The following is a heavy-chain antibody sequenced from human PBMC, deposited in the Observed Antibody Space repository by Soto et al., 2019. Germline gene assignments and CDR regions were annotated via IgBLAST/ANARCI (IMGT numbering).Heavy chain of an antibody. Sequence: SQTLSLTCAISGDSVSSNSAAWNWIRQSPSRGLEWLGRTYYRSKWYNDYAVSVKSRITINPDTSKKQFSLQQNSVTPEDTAVYYCAREAERCSSSWYNYYYGMDVWGQGTTVTVSS. J-gene: IGHJ6*02. CDR1: GDSVSSNSAA. CDR2: TYYRSKWYN. D-gene: IGHD6-13*01. CDR3: AREAERCSSSWYNYYYGMDV. V-gene: IGHV6-1*01.